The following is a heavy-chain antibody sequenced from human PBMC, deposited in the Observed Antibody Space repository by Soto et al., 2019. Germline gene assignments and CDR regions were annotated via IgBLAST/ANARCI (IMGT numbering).Heavy chain of an antibody. CDR2: IHPGNGDT. CDR1: GYTFTNYI. V-gene: IGHV1-3*01. J-gene: IGHJ4*02. D-gene: IGHD2-2*01. Sequence: GASVKVSCKSSGYTFTNYIIHWVRQAPGQSLEWMGWIHPGNGDTKYVQKFQDRLTISRDTSASTAYMELSSLRSDDTATFYCYCSSSATFGRRTSYFDFWGQGTLVTVSS. CDR3: YCSSSATFGRRTSYFDF.